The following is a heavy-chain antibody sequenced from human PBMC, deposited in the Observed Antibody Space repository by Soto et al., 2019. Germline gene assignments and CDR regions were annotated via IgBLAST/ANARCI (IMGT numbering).Heavy chain of an antibody. CDR1: GDTFSTHA. V-gene: IGHV1-69*06. J-gene: IGHJ6*02. CDR3: ERGVDYGMDN. CDR2: IIPILGTP. Sequence: QVQLVQSGAEVKKPGSSVEVSCKASGDTFSTHAITWVRQAPGQGLEWMGGIIPILGTPNYAQKFQGRVTMIADKNTSRAYMEMSSVRSDDKAVYCGERGVDYGMDNRGQGTTITVSS.